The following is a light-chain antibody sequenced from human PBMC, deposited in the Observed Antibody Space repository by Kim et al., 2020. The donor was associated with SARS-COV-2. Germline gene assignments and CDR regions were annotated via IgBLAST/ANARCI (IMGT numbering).Light chain of an antibody. CDR2: AAS. Sequence: ASVGDRVTIPCRASQSISSYLNWYQQKPGKAPKLLIYAASSLQSGVPSRFSGSGSGTDFTLTISSLQPEDFATYYCQQSYSTPRTFGGGTKVDIK. CDR1: QSISSY. J-gene: IGKJ4*01. V-gene: IGKV1-39*01. CDR3: QQSYSTPRT.